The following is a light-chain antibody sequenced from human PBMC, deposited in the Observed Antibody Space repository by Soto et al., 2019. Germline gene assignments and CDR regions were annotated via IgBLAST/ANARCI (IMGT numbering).Light chain of an antibody. CDR1: RGCIASNY. V-gene: IGLV6-57*02. CDR3: QSYDSSNHVV. CDR2: EDD. Sequence: NFMLTQPHSVSESPGTTVTIPCAVSRGCIASNYVQWYQQRSGSAPTAVIFEDDLRPSGVPDRFSGSVDSSSNSATLPISGLKTEDEADYYCQSYDSSNHVVFGGGTKLTVL. J-gene: IGLJ2*01.